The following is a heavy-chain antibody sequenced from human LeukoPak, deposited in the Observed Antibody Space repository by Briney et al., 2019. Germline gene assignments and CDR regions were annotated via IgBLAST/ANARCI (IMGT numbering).Heavy chain of an antibody. CDR2: IHEDGSET. CDR1: GFTFSSHW. J-gene: IGHJ3*02. Sequence: PGGSLRLSCVASGFTFSSHWMAWVRQAPGKGLEWVAKIHEDGSETSYVDSMKGRLAISRDNAKNSLHLQMNSLRVEDTGLYYCARMQVDTGYRPFDIWGQGTMVIVSS. CDR3: ARMQVDTGYRPFDI. V-gene: IGHV3-7*01. D-gene: IGHD1-1*01.